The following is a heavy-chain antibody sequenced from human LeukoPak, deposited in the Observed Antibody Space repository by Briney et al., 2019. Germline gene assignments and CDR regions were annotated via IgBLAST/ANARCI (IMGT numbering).Heavy chain of an antibody. V-gene: IGHV3-9*01. CDR1: GFTFDDYA. J-gene: IGHJ4*02. D-gene: IGHD3-22*01. Sequence: QTGGSLRLSCAASGFTFDDYAMHWVRQAPGKGLEWVSGISWNSGSIGYADSVKGRFTISRDNAKNTLYLQMSSLRDEDTAVYYCARVDYDSTYYFDYWGQGTLVTVSS. CDR3: ARVDYDSTYYFDY. CDR2: ISWNSGSI.